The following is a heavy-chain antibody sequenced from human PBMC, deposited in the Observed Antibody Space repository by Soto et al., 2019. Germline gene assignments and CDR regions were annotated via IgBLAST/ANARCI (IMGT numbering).Heavy chain of an antibody. J-gene: IGHJ4*02. V-gene: IGHV3-23*01. CDR2: IGTRSGDL. CDR1: GFTFTSYA. Sequence: PVGSLRLSCAASGFTFTSYAMTWVRQGPGKGLEWVSSIGTRSGDLLYADSVKGRFTISRDNSRNTLHLQMNSLRDEDTAIYYCAKRSPSGTYYFDFWGQGTLVTVSS. CDR3: AKRSPSGTYYFDF. D-gene: IGHD1-26*01.